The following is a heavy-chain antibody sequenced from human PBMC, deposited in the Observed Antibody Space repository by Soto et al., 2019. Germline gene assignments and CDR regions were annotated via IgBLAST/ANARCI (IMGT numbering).Heavy chain of an antibody. CDR3: ARGLVVPAGIRYYYYGMDV. CDR2: IIPIFNTA. CDR1: GGTVSNYA. D-gene: IGHD2-2*01. J-gene: IGHJ6*02. Sequence: SGKVCGEASGGTVSNYAISWLRQAPGQGLEWMGGIIPIFNTANYAQKFQGRVTITADKSTSTAYMELSSLRSEDTAVYYCARGLVVPAGIRYYYYGMDVWGQGTTVTVSS. V-gene: IGHV1-69*06.